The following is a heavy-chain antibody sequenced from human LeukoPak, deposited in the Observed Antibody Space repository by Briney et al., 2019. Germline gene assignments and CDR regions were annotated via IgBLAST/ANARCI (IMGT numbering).Heavy chain of an antibody. CDR2: VSATGSST. V-gene: IGHV3-23*01. Sequence: GGSLRLSCAASGFTFSTYAMTWVRQAPGKGLEWVSTVSATGSSTYYSDSVKGRFTISRDNSKNTLYLQMNSLRAEDTAVYYCARGSSPDYWGQGTLVTVSS. J-gene: IGHJ4*02. CDR1: GFTFSTYA. D-gene: IGHD2-15*01. CDR3: ARGSSPDY.